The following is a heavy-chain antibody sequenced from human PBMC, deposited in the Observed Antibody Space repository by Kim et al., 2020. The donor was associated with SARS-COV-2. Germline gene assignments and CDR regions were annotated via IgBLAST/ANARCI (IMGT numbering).Heavy chain of an antibody. CDR1: GGTYNSYT. CDR3: ACYDTTTSLAEYLQN. D-gene: IGHD3-22*01. V-gene: IGHV1-69*13. Sequence: SVKVSCRASGGTYNSYTMSWVRQAPGQGLEWMGMIIPTSGAANYAPKFQGRVTITADEDTGTAYMDLRSLRDGDTAVYYCACYDTTTSLAEYLQNWGQGTLVTVSS. J-gene: IGHJ1*01. CDR2: IIPTSGAA.